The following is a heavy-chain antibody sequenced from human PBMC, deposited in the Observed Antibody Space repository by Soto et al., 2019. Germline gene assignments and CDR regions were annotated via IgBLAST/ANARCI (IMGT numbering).Heavy chain of an antibody. CDR2: IIPIFGTA. V-gene: IGHV1-69*01. CDR3: ARFTLYSYGPSGWFDP. Sequence: QVQLVQSGAEVKKPGSSVKVSCKASGGTFSSYAISWVRQAPGQGLEWMGGIIPIFGTANYAQKFQGRVAITADESTSTAYMELSSLRSEDRAVYYCARFTLYSYGPSGWFDPWGQGTLVTVSS. J-gene: IGHJ5*02. CDR1: GGTFSSYA. D-gene: IGHD5-18*01.